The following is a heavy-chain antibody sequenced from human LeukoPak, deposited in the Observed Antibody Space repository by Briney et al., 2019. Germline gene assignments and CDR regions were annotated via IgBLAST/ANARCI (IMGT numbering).Heavy chain of an antibody. CDR3: ARSYTSGWYDVKY. V-gene: IGHV1-69*13. CDR2: IIPIVGTA. CDR1: GGTFGNDA. Sequence: GASVKVSCKVSGGTFGNDAISWVRQAPGQGLEWLGGIIPIVGTANYAQKFQGRVAITADESTSTAYMELSSLRSEDTAVYYCARSYTSGWYDVKYWGQGTLVTVSS. J-gene: IGHJ4*02. D-gene: IGHD6-19*01.